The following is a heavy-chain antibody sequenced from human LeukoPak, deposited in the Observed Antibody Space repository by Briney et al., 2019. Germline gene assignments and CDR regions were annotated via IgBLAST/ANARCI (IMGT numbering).Heavy chain of an antibody. CDR3: ARTTVVSTWFDP. D-gene: IGHD4-23*01. J-gene: IGHJ5*02. CDR1: GGSISGYY. CDR2: IYTSGST. V-gene: IGHV4-4*09. Sequence: PSETLPLTCAVSGGSISGYYWSWIRQPPGKGLEWIGYIYTSGSTNYNPSLKSRVTISVDTSKNQLSLKLSSVTAADTAVYYCARTTVVSTWFDPWGQGTLVTVSS.